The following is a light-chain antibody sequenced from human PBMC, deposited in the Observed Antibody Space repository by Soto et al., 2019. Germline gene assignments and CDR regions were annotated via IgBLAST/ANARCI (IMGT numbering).Light chain of an antibody. CDR1: SSNIGAGYD. J-gene: IGLJ1*01. CDR3: SSYTGGNPSFV. Sequence: QSVLTQPPSVSGAPGQRVTISCTGSSSNIGAGYDVHWYQQHPGKAPKLMIYEVTIRPSGVSDRFSGSKSGNTASLTVSGLQAEDAADYYCSSYTGGNPSFVFGTGTKVTVL. V-gene: IGLV1-40*01. CDR2: EVT.